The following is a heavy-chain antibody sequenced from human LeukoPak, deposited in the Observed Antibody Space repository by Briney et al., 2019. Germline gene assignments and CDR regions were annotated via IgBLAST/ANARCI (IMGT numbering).Heavy chain of an antibody. CDR2: VHYSGSA. V-gene: IGHV4-59*01. J-gene: IGHJ4*02. CDR1: GGSISSEW. Sequence: SETLSLTCSVSGGSISSEWWAWIRQPPGKGPEWIAYVHYSGSASYNPSLKSRVTISIDTSKNQFSLKLSSVTAADTALYYCAGYGSESYYKAFDYWGQGTLVTVSS. CDR3: AGYGSESYYKAFDY. D-gene: IGHD3-10*01.